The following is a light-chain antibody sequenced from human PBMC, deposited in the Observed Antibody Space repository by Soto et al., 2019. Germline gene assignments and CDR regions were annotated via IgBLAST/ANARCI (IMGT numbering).Light chain of an antibody. Sequence: QSALTQRASVSGSPGQSITISCTGTSSDVGGYNYDSWYQQHPGKAPKVMIYEVNNRPSGVSNRFSGSKSGNTASLTISGLQAEDEADYYCSSYTSNNTRVFGGGTKLTVL. CDR1: SSDVGGYNY. V-gene: IGLV2-14*01. CDR2: EVN. J-gene: IGLJ3*02. CDR3: SSYTSNNTRV.